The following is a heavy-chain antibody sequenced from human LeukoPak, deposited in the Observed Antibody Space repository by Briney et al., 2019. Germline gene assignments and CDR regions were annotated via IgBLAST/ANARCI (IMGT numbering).Heavy chain of an antibody. J-gene: IGHJ4*02. CDR3: ARITIFGVVTPAGQSDFDY. Sequence: SETLSLTCTVSGGSISSYYWSWIRQPPGKGLEWIGYIYYSGSTYYNPSLKSRVTISVDTSKNQFSLKLSSVTAADTAVYYCARITIFGVVTPAGQSDFDYWGQGTLVTVSS. V-gene: IGHV4-59*12. CDR2: IYYSGST. CDR1: GGSISSYY. D-gene: IGHD3-3*01.